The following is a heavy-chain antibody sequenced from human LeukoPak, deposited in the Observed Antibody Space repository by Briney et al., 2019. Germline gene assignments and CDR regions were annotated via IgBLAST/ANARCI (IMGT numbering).Heavy chain of an antibody. J-gene: IGHJ3*02. V-gene: IGHV1-46*01. CDR1: GYTFTSYY. CDR3: ARDAPLSMIVVGLPNDAFDI. Sequence: ASVKVSCKASGYTFTSYYMHWVRQAPGQGLEGMGLINPSGGSTSYAQQFQGRVTMTRDMSTSTVYMELRSLRSEDTAVYYCARDAPLSMIVVGLPNDAFDIWGQGTMVTVSS. D-gene: IGHD3-22*01. CDR2: INPSGGST.